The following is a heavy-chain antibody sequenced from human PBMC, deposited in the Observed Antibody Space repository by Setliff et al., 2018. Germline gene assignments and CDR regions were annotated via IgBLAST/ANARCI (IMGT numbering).Heavy chain of an antibody. CDR1: GASLNSGTYY. J-gene: IGHJ4*02. CDR2: IYYRGDT. CDR3: ARTGTYRYFDY. D-gene: IGHD1-1*01. Sequence: SETLSLTCTVSGASLNSGTYYWGWIRQPPGKGLEWIGRIYYRGDTYYNPSLKGRLTISVDTAHNQFSLRLTSVTAADTAVDYCARTGTYRYFDYWGQGALVTVSS. V-gene: IGHV4-39*01.